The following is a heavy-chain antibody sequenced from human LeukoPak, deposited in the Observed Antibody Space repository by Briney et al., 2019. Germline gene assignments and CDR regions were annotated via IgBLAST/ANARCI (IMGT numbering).Heavy chain of an antibody. CDR2: ISPSGGST. CDR1: GYTFTSNY. CDR3: ARADSSGWYFGLY. V-gene: IGHV1-46*01. Sequence: GASVKVSCKAFGYTFTSNYMHWVRQAPGQGPEWMGVISPSGGSTTYAQKFQGRVTLTRDMSTSTDYLELSSLRSEDTAVYYCARADSSGWYFGLYWGQGTLVTVSS. D-gene: IGHD6-19*01. J-gene: IGHJ4*02.